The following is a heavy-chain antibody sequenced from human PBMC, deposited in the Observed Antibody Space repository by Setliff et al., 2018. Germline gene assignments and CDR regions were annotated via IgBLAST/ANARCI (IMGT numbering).Heavy chain of an antibody. CDR1: GITFKNAW. CDR3: AKPQVELRWGFES. CDR2: ISYDGFKI. V-gene: IGHV3-30*18. J-gene: IGHJ4*02. D-gene: IGHD1-7*01. Sequence: GGSLRLSCSVSGITFKNAWMTWVRQAPGRGLEWVTFISYDGFKIYYAESVKGRFTISRDISTNTLFLEIDSLRSEDTAVYYCAKPQVELRWGFESWGQGTLVTVSS.